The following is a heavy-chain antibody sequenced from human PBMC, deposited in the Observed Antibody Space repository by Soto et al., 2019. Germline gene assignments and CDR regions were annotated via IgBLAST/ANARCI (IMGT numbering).Heavy chain of an antibody. Sequence: SETLSLTCTVSGGSISSYYWSWIRQPPGKGLEWIGSIYYSGSTYYNPSLKSRVTISVDTSKNQFSLKLSSVTAADTAVYYCARHFGGYSYLYYFDYWGQGTLVTVSS. V-gene: IGHV4-59*05. CDR3: ARHFGGYSYLYYFDY. D-gene: IGHD5-18*01. J-gene: IGHJ4*02. CDR1: GGSISSYY. CDR2: IYYSGST.